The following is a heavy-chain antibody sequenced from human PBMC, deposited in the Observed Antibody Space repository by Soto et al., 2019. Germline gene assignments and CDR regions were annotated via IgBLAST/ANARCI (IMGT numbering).Heavy chain of an antibody. D-gene: IGHD1-7*01. CDR2: INAGNGNT. CDR3: ARDPWKYVSGWFYP. Sequence: QVQLVQSGAEEKKPGASVKVSCKASGYTFTSYTMHWVRQAPGQRLEWMGWINAGNGNTKYSQKFQGRVTITRDTSASTAYMELSSLRSEDTAVYYCARDPWKYVSGWFYPWGQGTLVTVSS. V-gene: IGHV1-3*05. CDR1: GYTFTSYT. J-gene: IGHJ5*02.